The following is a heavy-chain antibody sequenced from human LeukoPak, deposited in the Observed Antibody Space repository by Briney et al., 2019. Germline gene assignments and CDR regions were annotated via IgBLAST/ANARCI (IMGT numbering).Heavy chain of an antibody. J-gene: IGHJ4*02. CDR2: IWYDGSNK. Sequence: PGGSLRLSCAASGFTFSSYGMHWVRQAPGKGLEWVAVIWYDGSNKYYADSVKGRFTISRDNSKNTLYLQMNSLRAEDTAVYYCARSGYSSSWYYFGYWGQGTLVTVSS. D-gene: IGHD6-13*01. CDR1: GFTFSSYG. V-gene: IGHV3-33*01. CDR3: ARSGYSSSWYYFGY.